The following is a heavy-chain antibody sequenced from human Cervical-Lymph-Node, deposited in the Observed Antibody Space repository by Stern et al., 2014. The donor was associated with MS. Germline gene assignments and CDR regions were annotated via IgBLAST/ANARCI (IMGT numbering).Heavy chain of an antibody. D-gene: IGHD5-18*01. Sequence: VQLEESGAEVKKPGSSVKVSCMASGGTFSSYAISWVRQAPGPGLAWMGRIRPTFRTANYAQKFQGRVTITADASAGTAYMELSSLRSEDTAVYYCTEEGYSYGARWFDPWGQGTLVIVSS. J-gene: IGHJ5*02. V-gene: IGHV1-69*01. CDR1: GGTFSSYA. CDR3: TEEGYSYGARWFDP. CDR2: IRPTFRTA.